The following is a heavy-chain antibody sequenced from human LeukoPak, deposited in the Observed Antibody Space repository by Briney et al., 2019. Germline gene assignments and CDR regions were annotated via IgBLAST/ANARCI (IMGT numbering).Heavy chain of an antibody. CDR1: GSSFTSYW. CDR2: IYPGDSDT. J-gene: IGHJ4*02. CDR3: ARQYGSSGLDY. V-gene: IGHV5-51*01. D-gene: IGHD3-22*01. Sequence: GAALKISCKGSGSSFTSYWIGWVRQMPGKGLEWMGIIYPGDSDTRYSPSFQGQVTISADKSISTAYLQWSSLKASDTAMYYCARQYGSSGLDYWGQGTLVTVSS.